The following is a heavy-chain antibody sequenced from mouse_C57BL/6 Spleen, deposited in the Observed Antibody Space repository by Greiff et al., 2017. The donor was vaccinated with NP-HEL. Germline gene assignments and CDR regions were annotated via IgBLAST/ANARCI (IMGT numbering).Heavy chain of an antibody. Sequence: VKLQQPGAELVKPGASVKLSCKASGYTFTSYWMHWVKQRPGQGLEWIGMIHPNSGSTNYNEKFKSKDKLTVDKSSSTASMQRSSLTSEDSAVYYCARNSAVVADYWGQGTTLTVSS. CDR1: GYTFTSYW. D-gene: IGHD1-1*01. V-gene: IGHV1-64*01. J-gene: IGHJ2*01. CDR2: IHPNSGST. CDR3: ARNSAVVADY.